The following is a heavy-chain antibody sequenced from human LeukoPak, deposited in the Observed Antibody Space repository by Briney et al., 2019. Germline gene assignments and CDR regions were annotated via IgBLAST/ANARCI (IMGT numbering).Heavy chain of an antibody. Sequence: GGSLRLSCAASGFTFSSYAMSWVRQAPGKGLEWVSAISGSGGSTYYADSVKGRFTTSRDNSRNTLYLQMNSLRPEDTAIYYCAKVDSSSWGILDYWGQGTLVTVSS. D-gene: IGHD6-13*01. CDR3: AKVDSSSWGILDY. CDR1: GFTFSSYA. J-gene: IGHJ4*02. V-gene: IGHV3-23*01. CDR2: ISGSGGST.